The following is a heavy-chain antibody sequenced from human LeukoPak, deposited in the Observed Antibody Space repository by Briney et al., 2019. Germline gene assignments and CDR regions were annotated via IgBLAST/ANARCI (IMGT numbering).Heavy chain of an antibody. CDR2: IYWNDDK. V-gene: IGHV2-5*01. CDR3: AHSGYCSSTSCSLFDY. CDR1: GFSLTTSGVG. Sequence: SGPTLVNPTQTLTLTCTFSGFSLTTSGVGVGWIRQPPGKALEWLALIYWNDDKHYSPSLKSRLSITKDTSKNQVVLTMTNMGPADTATYSCAHSGYCSSTSCSLFDYWGQGTLVTVSS. D-gene: IGHD2-2*01. J-gene: IGHJ4*02.